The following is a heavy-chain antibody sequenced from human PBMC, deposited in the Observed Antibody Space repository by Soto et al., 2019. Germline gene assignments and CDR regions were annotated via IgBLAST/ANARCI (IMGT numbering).Heavy chain of an antibody. CDR1: GGSISSSSYY. D-gene: IGHD3-10*01. CDR3: APLYYYGSGSPPSYDY. V-gene: IGHV4-39*01. Sequence: QLQLQESGPGLVKPSETLSLTCTVSGGSISSSSYYWGWIRQPPGKGLEWIGSIYYSGSTYYNPSLKSRVTISVDTSKNQFSLKLSSVTAADTAVYYCAPLYYYGSGSPPSYDYWGQGTLVTVSS. CDR2: IYYSGST. J-gene: IGHJ4*02.